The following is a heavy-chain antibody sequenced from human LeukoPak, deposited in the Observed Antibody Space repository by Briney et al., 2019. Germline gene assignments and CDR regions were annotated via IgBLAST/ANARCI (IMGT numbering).Heavy chain of an antibody. V-gene: IGHV4-39*01. CDR1: GGSISSSGHY. CDR2: LYYSGNT. CDR3: ASHTSIAVADYWYFDL. D-gene: IGHD6-19*01. J-gene: IGHJ2*01. Sequence: SETLSLTCTVSGGSISSSGHYWVWIRQPPGKGLEWIGSLYYSGNTYYNPSLKSRVTIFVDTSKNQFSLKLSSVTAADTAVYYCASHTSIAVADYWYFDLWGRGTLVTVPS.